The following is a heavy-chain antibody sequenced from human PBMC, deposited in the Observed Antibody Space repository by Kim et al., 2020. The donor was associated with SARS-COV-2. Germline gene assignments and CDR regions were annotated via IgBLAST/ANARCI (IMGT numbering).Heavy chain of an antibody. D-gene: IGHD2-2*02. Sequence: GGSLRLSCAASGFTFSSYEMNWVRQAPGKGLEWVSYISSSGSTIYYADSVKARFTISRDNAKNSLYLQMNSLRAEDTAVYYCARVLAILDYWGQGTLVTVSS. CDR1: GFTFSSYE. J-gene: IGHJ4*02. CDR2: ISSSGSTI. V-gene: IGHV3-48*03. CDR3: ARVLAILDY.